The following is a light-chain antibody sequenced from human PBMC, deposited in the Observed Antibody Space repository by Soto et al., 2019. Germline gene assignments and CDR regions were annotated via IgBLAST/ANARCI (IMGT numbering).Light chain of an antibody. Sequence: EVVLTQSPGTLSLSPGDRATLSCRASQGVSANYLAWYQQKLGQAPRLLIYGASSRATSIPDRFSGNGSVTAFTLTIGRLEPEDFAKYHCQQYGSTPFTFGPGTKVDIK. CDR1: QGVSANY. V-gene: IGKV3-20*01. CDR2: GAS. CDR3: QQYGSTPFT. J-gene: IGKJ3*01.